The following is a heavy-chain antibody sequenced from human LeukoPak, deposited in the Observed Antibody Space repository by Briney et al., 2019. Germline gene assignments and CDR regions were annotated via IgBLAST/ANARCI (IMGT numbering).Heavy chain of an antibody. CDR3: ARDPLTTSGLDY. Sequence: ASVKVSCKASGGTFSSYAISWVRQAPGQGLEWMGGIIPIFGTANYAQKFQGGVTITADESTSTAYMELSSLRSEDTAVYYCARDPLTTSGLDYWGQGTLVTVSS. CDR2: IIPIFGTA. CDR1: GGTFSSYA. D-gene: IGHD1-1*01. V-gene: IGHV1-69*13. J-gene: IGHJ4*02.